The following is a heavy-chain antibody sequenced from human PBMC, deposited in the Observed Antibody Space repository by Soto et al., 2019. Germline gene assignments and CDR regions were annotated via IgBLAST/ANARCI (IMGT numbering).Heavy chain of an antibody. J-gene: IGHJ4*02. CDR2: ISGYNGNT. CDR1: GYTFTSFG. D-gene: IGHD2-15*01. CDR3: ARGPKVVPAIPGDY. V-gene: IGHV1-18*01. Sequence: QVQLVQSGPEVKKPGASVKVSCKASGYTFTSFGITWVRQAPGQGLEWVGWISGYNGNTNYAQKLQGRVTMTTDTSTSTAYMELMSLRSDDTAVYYCARGPKVVPAIPGDYWGQGTLVTVSS.